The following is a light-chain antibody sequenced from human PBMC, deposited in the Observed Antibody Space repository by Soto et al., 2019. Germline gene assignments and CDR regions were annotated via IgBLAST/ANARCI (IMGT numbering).Light chain of an antibody. CDR3: QQGHNWPLT. Sequence: EIVMTQSPATLSVSPGERATLSCRASQSISTELAWYQQKPGQPPRLLIYSASTRATGVPARFTGSGSGSELTLTISGLQSEDFAVYYCQQGHNWPLTFGQGTRLEIK. V-gene: IGKV3-15*01. CDR2: SAS. J-gene: IGKJ2*01. CDR1: QSISTE.